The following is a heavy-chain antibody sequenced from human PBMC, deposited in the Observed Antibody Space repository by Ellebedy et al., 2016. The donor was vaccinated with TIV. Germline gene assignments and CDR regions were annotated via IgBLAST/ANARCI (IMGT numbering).Heavy chain of an antibody. CDR2: IYWDDDK. CDR3: AHTITMVRGVITYHYYGMDV. J-gene: IGHJ6*02. V-gene: IGHV2-5*02. CDR1: GFSLSTSGVG. D-gene: IGHD3-10*01. Sequence: SGPTLVXPTQTLTLTCTFSGFSLSTSGVGVGWIRQPPGKALEWLALIYWDDDKRYSPSLKSRLTITKDTSKNQVVLTMTNMDPVDTATYYGAHTITMVRGVITYHYYGMDVWGQGTTVTVSS.